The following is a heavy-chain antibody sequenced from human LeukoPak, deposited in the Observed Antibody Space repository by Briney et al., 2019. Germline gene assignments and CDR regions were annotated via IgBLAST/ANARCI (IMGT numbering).Heavy chain of an antibody. J-gene: IGHJ4*02. D-gene: IGHD2-2*01. CDR2: INHSGST. V-gene: IGHV4-34*01. CDR1: GGSFSGYY. Sequence: SETLSLTCAVYGGSFSGYYWSWIRQPPGKGLEWIGEINHSGSTNYNPSLKSRVTISVDTSKNQFSLKLGSVTAADTAVYYCARAKYQLLFDYWGQGTLVTVSS. CDR3: ARAKYQLLFDY.